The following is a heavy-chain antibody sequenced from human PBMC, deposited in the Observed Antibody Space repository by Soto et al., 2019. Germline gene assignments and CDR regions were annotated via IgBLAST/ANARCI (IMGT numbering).Heavy chain of an antibody. D-gene: IGHD1-7*01. CDR1: GFKFSNYA. Sequence: GGSLRLSCAASGFKFSNYAMSWVRQAPGKGLEWVSLISATGGGTYYADSVKGRFTISRDNSHNTLYLQVHSLTAEDTAVYYSAKGRWAGGNSEFYFKFWGQGAQVTVSS. V-gene: IGHV3-23*01. J-gene: IGHJ4*02. CDR2: ISATGGGT. CDR3: AKGRWAGGNSEFYFKF.